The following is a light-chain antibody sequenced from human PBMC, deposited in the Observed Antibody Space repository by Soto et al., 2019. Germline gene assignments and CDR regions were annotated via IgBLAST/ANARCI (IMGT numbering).Light chain of an antibody. J-gene: IGLJ1*01. CDR3: SSYATGSTAYV. Sequence: QSALTQPASVSGSRGQSITISCTGTSXDVGRYNYVSWYQQYPGKAPKLMISEVSNRPSGVSNRFSGSKSGNTASLTISGLQAEDEADYYCSSYATGSTAYVFGVGTKVTVL. CDR2: EVS. V-gene: IGLV2-14*01. CDR1: SXDVGRYNY.